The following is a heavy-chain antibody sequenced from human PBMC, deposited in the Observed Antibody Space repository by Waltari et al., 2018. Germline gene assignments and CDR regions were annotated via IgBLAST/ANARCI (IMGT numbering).Heavy chain of an antibody. J-gene: IGHJ6*02. D-gene: IGHD6-19*01. CDR1: GGSFTGHY. V-gene: IGHV4-34*01. CDR3: ARGRGWEDLVAGDYYYGMDV. CDR2: VNQSGHT. Sequence: QLHLQQWGAGLLRPSETLSLTCGVDGGSFTGHYGSWIRQTPGKGLEWIGEVNQSGHTNYNPSLTSRVTISVDTSKSQFFLTLISVTAADTAVYYCARGRGWEDLVAGDYYYGMDVWGQGTTVTVSS.